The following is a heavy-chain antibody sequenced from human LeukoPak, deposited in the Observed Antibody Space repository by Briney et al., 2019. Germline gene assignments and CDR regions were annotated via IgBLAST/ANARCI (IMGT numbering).Heavy chain of an antibody. CDR2: IWHDGSNN. CDR3: ANLLVDTAVGTPDC. V-gene: IGHV3-30*02. CDR1: GFIFSSYG. Sequence: GSLRLSCAASGFIFSSYGMHWVRQAPGKGLEWVAVIWHDGSNNHYADSVKGRFTISRDNSKNMLYLQMNNLKPEDTAVYHCANLLVDTAVGTPDCWGQGTLVTVSP. D-gene: IGHD5-18*01. J-gene: IGHJ4*02.